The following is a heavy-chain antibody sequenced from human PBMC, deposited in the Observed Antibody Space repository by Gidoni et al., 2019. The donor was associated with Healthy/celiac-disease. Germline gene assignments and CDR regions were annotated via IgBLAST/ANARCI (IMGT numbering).Heavy chain of an antibody. D-gene: IGHD3-10*01. CDR2: IYYSGST. V-gene: IGHV4-31*03. CDR3: ARVLRAYGSGSYIFDY. Sequence: QVQLQESGPGLVKPSQTLSLTCTVSGGSISSGGYYWSWIRQHPGKGLEWIGYIYYSGSTYYNPSLKSRVTISVDTSKNQFSLKLSSVTAADTAVYYCARVLRAYGSGSYIFDYWGQGTLVTVSS. J-gene: IGHJ4*02. CDR1: GGSISSGGYY.